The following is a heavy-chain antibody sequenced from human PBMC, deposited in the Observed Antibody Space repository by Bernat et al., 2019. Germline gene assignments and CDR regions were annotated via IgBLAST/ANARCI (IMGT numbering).Heavy chain of an antibody. Sequence: QVQLVESGGGVVQPGRSLRLSCAASGFTFSSYGMYWVRQAPGKGLEWVAVISYDGSNKYYADSVKGRFTISRDNSKNTLYLQMNSLRAEDTAVYYCAKDVSSSWTPEDYWGQGTLVTVSS. V-gene: IGHV3-30*18. D-gene: IGHD6-13*01. CDR3: AKDVSSSWTPEDY. J-gene: IGHJ4*02. CDR1: GFTFSSYG. CDR2: ISYDGSNK.